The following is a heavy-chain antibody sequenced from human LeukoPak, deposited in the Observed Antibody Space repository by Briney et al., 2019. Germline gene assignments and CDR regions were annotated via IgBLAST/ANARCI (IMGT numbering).Heavy chain of an antibody. D-gene: IGHD2-2*01. V-gene: IGHV3-30*18. CDR1: GFTFSSYG. CDR2: ISYDGSNK. J-gene: IGHJ4*02. CDR3: AKVPGYCSSTSCLPGDYFDY. Sequence: GGSLRLSCAASGFTFSSYGMHWVRQAPGKGLEWVAGISYDGSNKYYADSVKGRFTISRDNSKNTLYLQMNSLRAEDTAVYYCAKVPGYCSSTSCLPGDYFDYWGQGTLVTVSS.